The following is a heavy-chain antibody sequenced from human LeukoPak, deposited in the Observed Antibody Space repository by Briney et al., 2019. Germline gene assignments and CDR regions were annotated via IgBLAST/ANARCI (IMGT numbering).Heavy chain of an antibody. CDR1: GGSISSYY. V-gene: IGHV4-59*01. CDR2: IYYSGST. Sequence: SETLSLTCTVSGGSISSYYWSWIRQPPGKGLEWIGYIYYSGSTNYNPSLKSRVTISVDTSKNQFSLKLSSVTAADTAVYYCARDYPAPDYWGQGTLVTVSS. D-gene: IGHD2-15*01. J-gene: IGHJ4*02. CDR3: ARDYPAPDY.